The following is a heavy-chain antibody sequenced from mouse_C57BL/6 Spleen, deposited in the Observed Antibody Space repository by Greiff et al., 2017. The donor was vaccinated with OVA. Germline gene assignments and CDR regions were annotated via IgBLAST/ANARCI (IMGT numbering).Heavy chain of an antibody. J-gene: IGHJ3*01. CDR3: AVIYYGNYVFAY. CDR2: IYPGDGDT. D-gene: IGHD2-1*01. CDR1: GYAFSSSW. V-gene: IGHV1-82*01. Sequence: QVQLKQSGPELVKPGASVKISCKASGYAFSSSWMNWVKQRPGTGLEWIGRIYPGDGDTNYNGKFKGKATLTADKSSSTAYMQLSSLTSEDSAVYFCAVIYYGNYVFAYWGQGTLVTVSA.